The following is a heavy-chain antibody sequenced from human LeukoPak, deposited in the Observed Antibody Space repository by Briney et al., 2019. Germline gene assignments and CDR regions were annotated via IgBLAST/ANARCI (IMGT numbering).Heavy chain of an antibody. V-gene: IGHV3-33*01. J-gene: IGHJ4*02. Sequence: GGSLRLSCAASGFTFSSYGMYWVRQAPGKGLEWVALIWYDGNNKEYADSVKGRFTISRDNSKNTLYLQMNSLRAEDTAVYYCARDIVPAVAGIDYWGQGTLVTVSS. CDR3: ARDIVPAVAGIDY. CDR2: IWYDGNNK. CDR1: GFTFSSYG. D-gene: IGHD6-19*01.